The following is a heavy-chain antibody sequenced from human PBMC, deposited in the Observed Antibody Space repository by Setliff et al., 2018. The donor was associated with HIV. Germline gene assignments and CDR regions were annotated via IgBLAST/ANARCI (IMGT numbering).Heavy chain of an antibody. CDR1: GFTFSSYA. J-gene: IGHJ4*02. D-gene: IGHD3-16*02. V-gene: IGHV3-23*01. Sequence: GESLRLSCAASGFTFSSYAMSWVRQAPGKGLEWVSAISGSGGRTYYADSVKGRFTISRDNSKYTLYLQMNSLRVEDTAVYYCAKEEMHDYVWGSYRFDYWGQGTLVTVSS. CDR2: ISGSGGRT. CDR3: AKEEMHDYVWGSYRFDY.